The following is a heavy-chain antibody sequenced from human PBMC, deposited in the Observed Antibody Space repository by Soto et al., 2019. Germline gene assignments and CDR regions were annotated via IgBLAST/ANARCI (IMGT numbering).Heavy chain of an antibody. D-gene: IGHD6-13*01. Sequence: EVQLLESGGGLVQPGGSLRLSCAASGFTFSSYAMNWVRQAPGKGLEWVSVISGSGGSTYYTDSVKGRFTISRDNSRSTLYLQMNSLRAEGTAVYYCARRSSSWYFDCWGQGTLVTVSS. CDR1: GFTFSSYA. CDR2: ISGSGGST. J-gene: IGHJ4*02. CDR3: ARRSSSWYFDC. V-gene: IGHV3-23*01.